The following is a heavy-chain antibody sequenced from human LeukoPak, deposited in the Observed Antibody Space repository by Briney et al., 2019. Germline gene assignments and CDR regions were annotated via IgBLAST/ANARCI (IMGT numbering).Heavy chain of an antibody. CDR1: GYSISSGYY. CDR2: TYHSGST. CDR3: ARGYDSNYVPYNWFDP. J-gene: IGHJ5*02. D-gene: IGHD4-11*01. V-gene: IGHV4-38-2*02. Sequence: KPSETLSLTCTVSGYSISSGYYWGWIRQPPGKGLEWIGSTYHSGSTYYNPSLKSRVTISVDTSKNQFSLKLSSVTAADTAVYYCARGYDSNYVPYNWFDPWGQGTLVTVSS.